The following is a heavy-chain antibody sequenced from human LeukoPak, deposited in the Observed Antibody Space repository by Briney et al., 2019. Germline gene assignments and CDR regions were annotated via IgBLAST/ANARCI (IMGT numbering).Heavy chain of an antibody. D-gene: IGHD1-26*01. Sequence: ASVKVSCKASGGTFSSYAISWVRQAPGQGLEWMGGIIPIFGTANYAQKFQGRVTMTEDTSTDTAYMELSSLRSEDTAVYYCATVDSSGLGAEYYFDYWGQGTLVTVSS. CDR1: GGTFSSYA. V-gene: IGHV1-69*06. CDR3: ATVDSSGLGAEYYFDY. J-gene: IGHJ4*02. CDR2: IIPIFGTA.